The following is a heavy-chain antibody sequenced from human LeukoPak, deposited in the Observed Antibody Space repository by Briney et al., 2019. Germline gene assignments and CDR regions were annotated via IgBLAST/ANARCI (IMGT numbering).Heavy chain of an antibody. CDR2: ISGSGGST. Sequence: GGSLRLSCAASGFTFSSYGMSWVRQAPGKGLEWVSAISGSGGSTYYADSVKGRFTISRDNSKNTLYLQMNSLRAEDTAVYYCAKDSVWFGEFPEYYFDYWGQGTLVTVSS. CDR1: GFTFSSYG. J-gene: IGHJ4*02. D-gene: IGHD3-10*01. CDR3: AKDSVWFGEFPEYYFDY. V-gene: IGHV3-23*01.